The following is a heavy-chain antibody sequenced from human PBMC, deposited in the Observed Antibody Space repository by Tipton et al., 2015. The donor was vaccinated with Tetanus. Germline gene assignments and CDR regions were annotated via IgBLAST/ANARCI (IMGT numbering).Heavy chain of an antibody. J-gene: IGHJ4*02. Sequence: SLRLSCAASGFIFGSYGIHWVRQAPGKGLEWLAGSWYDGTDKYYADSVKGRFTISRDNSKNTLYLQMNSLRAEDTALLYCAREAEWGGGSWFSGDFDTWGRGTQVTVSS. CDR2: SWYDGTDK. D-gene: IGHD3-16*01. V-gene: IGHV3-33*01. CDR1: GFIFGSYG. CDR3: AREAEWGGGSWFSGDFDT.